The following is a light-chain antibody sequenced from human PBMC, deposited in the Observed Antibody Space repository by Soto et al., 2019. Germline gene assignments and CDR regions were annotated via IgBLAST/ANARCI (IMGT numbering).Light chain of an antibody. CDR2: SNN. V-gene: IGLV1-44*01. CDR1: SSNIGSNS. Sequence: QAVVTQPPSASGTPGQRVTISCSGISSNIGSNSVNWYQQFPGTAPKLLIYSNNQRPSGVPDRFSGSKSGTSASLAISGLQSEDEADYYCAAWDDSLNVVIFGGGTKLTVL. CDR3: AAWDDSLNVVI. J-gene: IGLJ2*01.